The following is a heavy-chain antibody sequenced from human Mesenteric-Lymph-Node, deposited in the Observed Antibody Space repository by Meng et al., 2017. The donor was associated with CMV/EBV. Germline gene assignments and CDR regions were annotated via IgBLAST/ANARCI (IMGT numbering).Heavy chain of an antibody. V-gene: IGHV1-2*06. CDR3: ARDNVNPEGFDP. Sequence: QVQLVQSGAEVKKPGASVRVSCKASGYTFTDFDIHWVRQAPGQGLEWMRRINPTSCVSNSAQNCQGSVTMTRATCISTAYMELGRLKSDDTSVYYCARDNVNPEGFDPWGQGTLVTVSS. J-gene: IGHJ5*02. CDR1: GYTFTDFD. CDR2: INPTSCVS. D-gene: IGHD2/OR15-2a*01.